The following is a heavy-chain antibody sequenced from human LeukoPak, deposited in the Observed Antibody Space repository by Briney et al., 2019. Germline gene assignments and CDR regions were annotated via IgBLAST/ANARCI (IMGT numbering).Heavy chain of an antibody. CDR2: IKQDGSET. Sequence: GGSPRLSCVASGFTFSSYWMTWVRQAPGKGLEWVANIKQDGSETNYVDSVKGRFTISRDNAKNSLYLQMSSLGAEDSAVYYCARHKPRLGELSSLDYWGQGTLVTVSS. D-gene: IGHD3-16*02. CDR3: ARHKPRLGELSSLDY. J-gene: IGHJ4*02. V-gene: IGHV3-7*01. CDR1: GFTFSSYW.